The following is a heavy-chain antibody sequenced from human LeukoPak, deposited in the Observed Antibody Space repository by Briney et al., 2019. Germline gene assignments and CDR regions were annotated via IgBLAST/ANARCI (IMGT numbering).Heavy chain of an antibody. CDR1: GGSINDAS. V-gene: IGHV4-59*01. CDR2: IYHSGGT. J-gene: IGHJ4*02. Sequence: SETLSLTCTVSGGSINDASWNWIRKPPGQGLEWIGYIYHSGGTNYNPSLKSRVTISVDTSKNQFSLKLSSVTAADTAVYYFAREEIEGYCSSTSCPKRAYYFDYWGQGTLVTVSS. CDR3: AREEIEGYCSSTSCPKRAYYFDY. D-gene: IGHD2-2*01.